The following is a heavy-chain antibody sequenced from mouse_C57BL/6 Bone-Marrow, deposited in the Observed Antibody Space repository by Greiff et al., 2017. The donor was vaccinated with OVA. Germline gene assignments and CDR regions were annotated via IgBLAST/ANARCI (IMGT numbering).Heavy chain of an antibody. CDR3: ARMGVYDGYS. D-gene: IGHD2-3*01. J-gene: IGHJ3*01. Sequence: VQLQQSGPVLVKPGASVKMSCKASGYTFTDYYMNWVKQSHGKSLEWIGVINPYNGGTSYNQKFKGKATLTVDKSSSTAYMALNSLTSEDSAVYYCARMGVYDGYSWGQGTLVTVSA. CDR1: GYTFTDYY. CDR2: INPYNGGT. V-gene: IGHV1-19*01.